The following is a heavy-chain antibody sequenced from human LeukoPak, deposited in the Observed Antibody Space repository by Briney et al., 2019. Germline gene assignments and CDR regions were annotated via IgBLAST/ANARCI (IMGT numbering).Heavy chain of an antibody. Sequence: PGGSLRLSCAASGFTFSSYGMHWVRQAPGKGLEWVSTISGNGGSTYYADSVKGRFTISRDNSKNTLYLQMNSLRAEDTAVYYCAKSRTTVTTPFDYWGQGTLVTVSS. J-gene: IGHJ4*02. V-gene: IGHV3-23*01. D-gene: IGHD4-17*01. CDR2: ISGNGGST. CDR1: GFTFSSYG. CDR3: AKSRTTVTTPFDY.